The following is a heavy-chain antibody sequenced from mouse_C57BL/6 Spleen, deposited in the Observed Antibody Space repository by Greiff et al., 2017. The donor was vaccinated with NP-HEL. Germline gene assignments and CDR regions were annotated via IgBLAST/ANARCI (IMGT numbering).Heavy chain of an antibody. Sequence: QVQLQQSGAELVKPGASVKISCKASGYAFSSYWMNWVKQRPGKGLEWIGQIYPGDGDTNYNGKFKGKATLTADKSSSTAYMQLSSLTSEDSAVYFCAREDYGSSYVGFDYWGQGTTLTVSS. D-gene: IGHD1-1*01. CDR1: GYAFSSYW. J-gene: IGHJ2*01. CDR3: AREDYGSSYVGFDY. V-gene: IGHV1-80*01. CDR2: IYPGDGDT.